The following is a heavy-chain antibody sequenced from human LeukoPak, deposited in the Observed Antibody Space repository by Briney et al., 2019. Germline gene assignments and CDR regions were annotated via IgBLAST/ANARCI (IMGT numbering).Heavy chain of an antibody. J-gene: IGHJ1*01. D-gene: IGHD2-15*01. CDR1: GDSVSSGY. CDR2: ISDSGIT. V-gene: IGHV4-4*09. Sequence: PSETLSLTRTVSGDSVSSGYWTWLRQSPGKGLEWIGYISDSGITDYNPSLKSRLTISVDTSNNHLSLNLNSVTSADTAVYYCAGRGHRYSRDWGQGILVTVSS. CDR3: AGRGHRYSRD.